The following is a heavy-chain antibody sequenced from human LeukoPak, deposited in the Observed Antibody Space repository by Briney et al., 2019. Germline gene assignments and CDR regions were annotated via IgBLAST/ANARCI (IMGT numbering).Heavy chain of an antibody. CDR1: GGSISSYC. Sequence: NTSETLSLTCTVSGGSISSYCWSWIRQPAGKGLEWIGRIYTSGSTHYNPSLKSRVTISVDTSKNQFSLKLSSVTAADTAVYYCARRSSVGAFDYWGQGTLVTVSS. D-gene: IGHD1-26*01. J-gene: IGHJ4*02. CDR2: IYTSGST. CDR3: ARRSSVGAFDY. V-gene: IGHV4-4*07.